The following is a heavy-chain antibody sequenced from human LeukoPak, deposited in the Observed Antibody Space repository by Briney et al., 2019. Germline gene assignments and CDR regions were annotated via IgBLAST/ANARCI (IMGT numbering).Heavy chain of an antibody. CDR2: ISGNNGNT. D-gene: IGHD3-22*01. CDR1: GYTFTSYG. Sequence: GASVKVSCKASGYTFTSYGISWVRQAPGQGLEWMGWISGNNGNTNYAQKLQGRVTMTTDTSTSTAYMELRSLRSDDTAVYYCASSPYDDSSGYYRHTAVGWGQGTLVTVPS. V-gene: IGHV1-18*01. J-gene: IGHJ4*02. CDR3: ASSPYDDSSGYYRHTAVG.